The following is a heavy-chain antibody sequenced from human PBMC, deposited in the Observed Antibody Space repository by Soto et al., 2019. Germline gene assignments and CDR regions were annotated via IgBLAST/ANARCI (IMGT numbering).Heavy chain of an antibody. CDR2: ISSSSAYK. CDR3: ARSAGYCTDTSCEKGWFDS. D-gene: IGHD2-8*02. V-gene: IGHV3-21*01. CDR1: GFMFSSYN. J-gene: IGHJ5*01. Sequence: NPGGSLRLSCEGSGFMFSSYNMNWVRQAPGRGLEWVSFISSSSAYKYYEDAVKGRFTISRDNDKNSVYLQMNSLRAEDAGLYYCARSAGYCTDTSCEKGWFDSWGQGTWVTVSS.